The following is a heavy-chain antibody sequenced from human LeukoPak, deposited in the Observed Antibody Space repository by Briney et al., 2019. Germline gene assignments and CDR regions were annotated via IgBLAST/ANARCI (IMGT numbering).Heavy chain of an antibody. Sequence: SGPALVKPTQTLTLTCTLSGFSLSTSEMRVSWIRQPPGKALEWLARIDWNDDKFDSTSLKTRLTISKDTSKNQVVITMTNMDPVDTATYYYARMGNDGSLEYWGQGTLVTVSS. D-gene: IGHD1-1*01. CDR1: GFSLSTSEMR. V-gene: IGHV2-70*04. CDR3: ARMGNDGSLEY. CDR2: IDWNDDK. J-gene: IGHJ4*02.